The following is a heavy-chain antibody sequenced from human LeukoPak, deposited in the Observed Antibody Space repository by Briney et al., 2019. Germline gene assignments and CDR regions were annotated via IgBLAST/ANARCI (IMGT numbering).Heavy chain of an antibody. CDR1: GYTFTGYY. CDR2: ISINSGVT. D-gene: IGHD4-17*01. V-gene: IGHV1-2*02. J-gene: IGHJ4*02. CDR3: ARDGAYGDYPGY. Sequence: GLSVKVSCKASGYTFTGYYMHWVRQAPGQGLEWMGWISINSGVTNYAQKFQGRVTMTRDTSISTAYMELSRLRSDDTAVYYCARDGAYGDYPGYWGQGTLVTVSS.